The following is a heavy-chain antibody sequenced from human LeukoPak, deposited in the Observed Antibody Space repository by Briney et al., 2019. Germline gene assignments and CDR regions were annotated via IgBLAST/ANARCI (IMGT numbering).Heavy chain of an antibody. V-gene: IGHV4-34*01. D-gene: IGHD2-2*01. J-gene: IGHJ5*02. Sequence: KPSETLSLTCAVYGGSFSGYYWSWIRQPPGKGLEWIGEINHSGSTNYNPSLKSRVTISVDTSKNQFSLKLSSVTAADTAVYYCARGGGIVVVPAAPYNWFDPWGQGTLVTVSS. CDR1: GGSFSGYY. CDR2: INHSGST. CDR3: ARGGGIVVVPAAPYNWFDP.